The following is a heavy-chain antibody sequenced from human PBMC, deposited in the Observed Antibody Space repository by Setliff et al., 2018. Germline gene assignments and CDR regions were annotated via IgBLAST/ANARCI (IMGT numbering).Heavy chain of an antibody. J-gene: IGHJ4*02. V-gene: IGHV4-38-2*02. CDR2: IIHSGST. CDR1: GYSISSGHY. Sequence: LSLTCTVSGYSISSGHYWGWIRQPPGKGLEWIGEIIHSGSTNYNPSLKSRVTISMDTSKNQFSLKVSSVTAADTAVYYCARSFSRREKFLLDYWGQGALVTVSS. CDR3: ARSFSRREKFLLDY.